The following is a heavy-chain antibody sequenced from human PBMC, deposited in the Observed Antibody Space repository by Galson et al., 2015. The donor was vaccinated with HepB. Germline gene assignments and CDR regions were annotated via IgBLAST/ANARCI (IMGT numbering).Heavy chain of an antibody. CDR2: ISYSGST. CDR3: AREAIEVTASRCHFDY. Sequence: TLSLTCTVSGGSVSGGGYYWNWIRLHPGKGLEWIGYISYSGSTYYTPSLKSRVTISVDTSKNQFSLKLRSVTAADTAVYYCAREAIEVTASRCHFDYWGQGTLVTVSS. J-gene: IGHJ4*02. V-gene: IGHV4-31*03. D-gene: IGHD1-14*01. CDR1: GGSVSGGGYY.